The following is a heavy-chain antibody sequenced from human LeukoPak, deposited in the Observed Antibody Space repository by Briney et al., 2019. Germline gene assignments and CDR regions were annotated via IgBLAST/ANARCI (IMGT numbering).Heavy chain of an antibody. CDR1: GYTFTSYD. V-gene: IGHV1-8*01. Sequence: GASVKVSCKASGYTFTSYDINWVRQATGQGLEWMGWMNPNSGNTGYAQKFQGRVTMTRNTSISTAYMELSSLRSEDTAVYYCARVNGEMATIIKDYWGQGTLVTVSS. D-gene: IGHD5-24*01. CDR2: MNPNSGNT. CDR3: ARVNGEMATIIKDY. J-gene: IGHJ4*02.